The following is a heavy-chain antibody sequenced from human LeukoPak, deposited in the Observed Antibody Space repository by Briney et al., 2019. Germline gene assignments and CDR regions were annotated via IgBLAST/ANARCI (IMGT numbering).Heavy chain of an antibody. CDR3: ARAPITMVRGVIGYFDY. D-gene: IGHD3-10*01. Sequence: ASVKVSCKASGYTFTSYGISWVRQAPGQGLEWMGWISAYNGNTNYAQKLQGRVTMTTDTSTSTAYMELRSLRSDDTAVYYCARAPITMVRGVIGYFDYWGQGTLVTVSS. V-gene: IGHV1-18*01. J-gene: IGHJ4*02. CDR1: GYTFTSYG. CDR2: ISAYNGNT.